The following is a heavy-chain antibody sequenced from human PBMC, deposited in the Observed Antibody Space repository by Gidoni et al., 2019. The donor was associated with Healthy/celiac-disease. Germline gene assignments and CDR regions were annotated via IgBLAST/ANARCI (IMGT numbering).Heavy chain of an antibody. CDR3: AGGGDRGVEY. CDR2: MNPNHGNT. CDR1: GYTFTSYD. Sequence: QVQLVQSGAEVKKPGASVKVSCKASGYTFTSYDINWVRQAAGKGLAWVGWMNPNHGNTGYAPEFQGSVTMTRNTSISTAYMGLSSLRPEDTALYYCAGGGDRGVEYLGQGTLVTVSS. D-gene: IGHD2-21*01. J-gene: IGHJ4*02. V-gene: IGHV1-8*01.